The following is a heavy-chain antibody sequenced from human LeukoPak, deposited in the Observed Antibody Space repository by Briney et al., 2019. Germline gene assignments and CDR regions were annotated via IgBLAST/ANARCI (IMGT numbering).Heavy chain of an antibody. V-gene: IGHV1-69*13. CDR1: GGTFSSYA. Sequence: GASVKVSCKASGGTFSSYAISWVRQAPGQGLEWMGGIIPIFGPANYAQKFQGRVTITADDSTSTAYMELTSLRSDDTAVYYCADRFCSGGRCYSTLAEYFQYWGQGTLVIVS. CDR3: ADRFCSGGRCYSTLAEYFQY. D-gene: IGHD2-15*01. CDR2: IIPIFGPA. J-gene: IGHJ1*01.